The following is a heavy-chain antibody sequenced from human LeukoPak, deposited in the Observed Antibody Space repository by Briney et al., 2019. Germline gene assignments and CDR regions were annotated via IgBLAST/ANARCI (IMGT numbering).Heavy chain of an antibody. CDR3: ARGSRSGYQLLSRWFDP. J-gene: IGHJ5*02. CDR1: GGSFSGYY. V-gene: IGHV4-34*01. D-gene: IGHD2-2*01. Sequence: PSETLSLTCAVYGGSFSGYYWSWIRQPPGKGLEWIGEINHSGSTNYNPSLKSRVTISVDTSKNQFSLKLGSVTAADTAVYYCARGSRSGYQLLSRWFDPWGQGTLVTVSS. CDR2: INHSGST.